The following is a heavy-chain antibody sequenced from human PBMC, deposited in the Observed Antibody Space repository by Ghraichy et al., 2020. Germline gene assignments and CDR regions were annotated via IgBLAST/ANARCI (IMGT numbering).Heavy chain of an antibody. Sequence: SLNISCTVSGGSISSGGYYWSWIRQHPGKGLEWIGYIYYSGSTYYNPSLKSRVTISVDTSKNQFSLKLSSVTAADTAVYYCARDTGPYSSSSAPDYWGQGTLVTVSS. CDR3: ARDTGPYSSSSAPDY. CDR2: IYYSGST. V-gene: IGHV4-31*03. J-gene: IGHJ4*02. D-gene: IGHD6-6*01. CDR1: GGSISSGGYY.